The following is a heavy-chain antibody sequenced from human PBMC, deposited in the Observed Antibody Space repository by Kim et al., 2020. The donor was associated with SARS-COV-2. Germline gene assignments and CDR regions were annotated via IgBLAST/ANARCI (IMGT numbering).Heavy chain of an antibody. D-gene: IGHD1-26*01. CDR2: IHHSGSI. V-gene: IGHV4-31*03. Sequence: SETLSLTCTVSADSVNNARYYWSWIRQHPGKGLELIAFIHHSGSIYYNPSLESRVTMSIDTSKNQFSLNLHSVTAADTAIYYCARDDTGNYSDGWGQGILVTVSA. CDR3: ARDDTGNYSDG. J-gene: IGHJ4*02. CDR1: ADSVNNARYY.